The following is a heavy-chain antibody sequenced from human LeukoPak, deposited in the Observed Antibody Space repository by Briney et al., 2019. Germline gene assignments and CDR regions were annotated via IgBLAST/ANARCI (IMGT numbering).Heavy chain of an antibody. Sequence: PGGSLRLSCAASGFTFRSYAMNWVRQAPGKGLEWVSSISGTGDSPHYADSVKGRFTISRDNSKNTVYLQMNSLRAEDTAFYYCAKDIGWFDPWGQGTLVTVSS. CDR3: AKDIGWFDP. V-gene: IGHV3-23*01. J-gene: IGHJ5*02. CDR1: GFTFRSYA. CDR2: ISGTGDSP.